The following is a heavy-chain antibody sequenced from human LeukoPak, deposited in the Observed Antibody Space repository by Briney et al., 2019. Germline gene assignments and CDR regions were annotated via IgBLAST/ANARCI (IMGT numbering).Heavy chain of an antibody. CDR2: ISYDGSNK. J-gene: IGHJ4*02. D-gene: IGHD2-15*01. CDR1: GFTFSSYG. V-gene: IGHV3-30*18. Sequence: PGGSLRLSCAASGFTFSSYGMHWVHQAPGKGLEWVAVISYDGSNKYYADSVKGRFTISRDNSKNTLYLQMNSLRAEDTAVYYCAKDKGGYCSGGSCYNVYYFDYWGQGTLVTVSS. CDR3: AKDKGGYCSGGSCYNVYYFDY.